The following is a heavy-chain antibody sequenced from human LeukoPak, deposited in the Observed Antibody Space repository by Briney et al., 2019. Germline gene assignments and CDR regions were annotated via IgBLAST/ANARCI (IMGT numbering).Heavy chain of an antibody. Sequence: GRSLRLSCSASGFTFSYYGFHWVRQAPGKGLEWVALISHDGTNKYYADSVKGRFTISRDNSKNTLFLQMNSLRAEDTAVYYCAKSPGIGTYGDRSTAVDYWGQGTLVSVSS. J-gene: IGHJ4*02. CDR3: AKSPGIGTYGDRSTAVDY. CDR1: GFTFSYYG. CDR2: ISHDGTNK. V-gene: IGHV3-30*18. D-gene: IGHD4-17*01.